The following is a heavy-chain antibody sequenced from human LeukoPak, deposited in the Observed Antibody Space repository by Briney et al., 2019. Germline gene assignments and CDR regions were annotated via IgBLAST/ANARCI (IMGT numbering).Heavy chain of an antibody. D-gene: IGHD5-12*01. J-gene: IGHJ3*02. CDR1: GFTFSSYW. CDR2: IKQDGSEK. V-gene: IGHV3-7*03. Sequence: GGSLRLSCAASGFTFSSYWMSWVRQAPGKGLEWVANIKQDGSEKYYVDSVKGRFTISRDNAKNSLYLQMNGLRAEDTAVYYCAPWLRWDAFDIWGQGTMVTVSS. CDR3: APWLRWDAFDI.